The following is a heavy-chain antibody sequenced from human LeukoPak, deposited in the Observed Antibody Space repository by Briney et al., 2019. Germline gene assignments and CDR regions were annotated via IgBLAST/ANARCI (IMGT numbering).Heavy chain of an antibody. CDR2: IKEDGSEE. CDR3: VRGMSYTLY. D-gene: IGHD1-26*01. CDR1: RFTFSRYW. Sequence: GGSLRLSCVDSRFTFSRYWMSWVRQAPGKGLEWVANIKEDGSEEYYVDSVTGRFTISRDNAKNSLYLQMNSLRAEDTAVYYCVRGMSYTLYWGQGTLVTVSS. V-gene: IGHV3-7*01. J-gene: IGHJ4*02.